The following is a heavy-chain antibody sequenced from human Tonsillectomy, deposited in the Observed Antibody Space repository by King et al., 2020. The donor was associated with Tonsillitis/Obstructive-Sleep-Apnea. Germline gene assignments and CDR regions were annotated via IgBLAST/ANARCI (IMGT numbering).Heavy chain of an antibody. D-gene: IGHD6-6*01. Sequence: QLQESGPGLMKPSETLSLTCTVSGGSISSNTYYWGWIRQPPGKGLEWIGNIYYSGSTYYNPSLKSQVTISVDASKNQFSLKLSSVTAADTAVYYCAREGEYSSTNYFDYWGQGTLVTVSS. CDR2: IYYSGST. V-gene: IGHV4-39*02. J-gene: IGHJ4*02. CDR3: AREGEYSSTNYFDY. CDR1: GGSISSNTYY.